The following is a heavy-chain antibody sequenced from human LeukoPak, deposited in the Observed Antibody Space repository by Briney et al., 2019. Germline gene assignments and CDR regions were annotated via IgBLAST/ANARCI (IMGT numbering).Heavy chain of an antibody. Sequence: GGSLRLSCAASGFTFSSYAMHWVRQAPGKGLEWVAVISYDGSNKYYADSVKGRFTIPRDNSKNTLYLQMNSLRAEDTAVYYCARDLSRIAAAGPYYYYYGMDVWGQGTTVTVSS. D-gene: IGHD6-13*01. V-gene: IGHV3-30*04. J-gene: IGHJ6*02. CDR1: GFTFSSYA. CDR3: ARDLSRIAAAGPYYYYYGMDV. CDR2: ISYDGSNK.